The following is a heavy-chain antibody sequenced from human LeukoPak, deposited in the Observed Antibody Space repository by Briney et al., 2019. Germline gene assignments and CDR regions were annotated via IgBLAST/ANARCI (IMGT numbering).Heavy chain of an antibody. CDR3: ARASPVVYDAFDI. CDR2: INPNSGGT. Sequence: GASVKVSCKASGYTFTGYYMHWVRQVPGQGLEWMGWINPNSGGTNYAQKFQGRVTMTRDTSISTAYMELSRLRSDDTAVYYCARASPVVYDAFDIWGQGTMVTVSS. J-gene: IGHJ3*02. CDR1: GYTFTGYY. V-gene: IGHV1-2*02. D-gene: IGHD3-22*01.